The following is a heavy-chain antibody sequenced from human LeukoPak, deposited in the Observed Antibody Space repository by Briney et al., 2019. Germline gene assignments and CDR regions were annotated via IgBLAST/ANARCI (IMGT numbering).Heavy chain of an antibody. CDR2: INPNSGGT. D-gene: IGHD3-22*01. CDR3: ARFDSSGYYYFDY. J-gene: IGHJ4*02. V-gene: IGHV1-2*04. CDR1: GYTFSSDA. Sequence: GASVKVSCKASGYTFSSDAINWVRQAPGQGLEWMGWINPNSGGTNYAQKFQGWVTMTRDTSISTAYMELSRLRSDDTAVYYCARFDSSGYYYFDYWGQGTLVTVSS.